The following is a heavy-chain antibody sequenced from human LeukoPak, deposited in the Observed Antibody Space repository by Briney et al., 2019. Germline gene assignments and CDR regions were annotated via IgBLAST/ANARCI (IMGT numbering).Heavy chain of an antibody. CDR1: GFTFSGYS. CDR2: FGTRSTSV. J-gene: IGHJ4*02. Sequence: PGGSLRLSCTASGFTFSGYSMNWIRQAPGKGLEWVSSFGTRSTSVYHAGSVKGRFAISRDNAKNSLYLQMNSLRAEDTALYYCAKVGDSSGYYLDYWGQGTLVTVSS. CDR3: AKVGDSSGYYLDY. V-gene: IGHV3-21*04. D-gene: IGHD3-22*01.